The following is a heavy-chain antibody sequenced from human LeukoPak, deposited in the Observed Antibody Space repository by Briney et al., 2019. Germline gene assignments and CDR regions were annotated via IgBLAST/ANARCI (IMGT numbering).Heavy chain of an antibody. CDR2: ISSSSSTI. CDR1: EFTFSRYS. D-gene: IGHD4-17*01. J-gene: IGHJ4*02. V-gene: IGHV3-48*01. CDR3: ARVQNDYGDYPFDY. Sequence: GGSLRLSCEASEFTFSRYSMNWVRQAPGKGLEWVSYISSSSSTIYYADSVKGRFTISRDNAKNSLYLQMNSLRAEDTAVYYCARVQNDYGDYPFDYWGQGTLVTVSS.